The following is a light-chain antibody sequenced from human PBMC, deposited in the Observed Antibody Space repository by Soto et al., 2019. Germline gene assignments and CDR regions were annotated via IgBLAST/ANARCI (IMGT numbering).Light chain of an antibody. J-gene: IGLJ1*01. CDR1: NIGSKS. CDR2: YDS. CDR3: QVWDSSSDHDV. Sequence: SSELTQPPSVSVAPGKTARITCGGNNIGSKSVHWCQQKPCQAPVLVIYYDSDRPSGIPERFSGSNSGNTATLTISRVEAGDEADYYCQVWDSSSDHDVFGTGTKLTVL. V-gene: IGLV3-21*04.